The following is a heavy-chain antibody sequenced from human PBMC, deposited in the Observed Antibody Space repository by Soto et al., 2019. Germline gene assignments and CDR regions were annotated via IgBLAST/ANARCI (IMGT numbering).Heavy chain of an antibody. J-gene: IGHJ4*02. CDR2: ISAYNGNT. CDR3: ARGPGSGWYDY. D-gene: IGHD6-19*01. V-gene: IGHV1-18*01. Sequence: VKACCKAPGYTYTSYGISWVRQAPGQGLEWMGWISAYNGNTNYAQKLQGRVTMTTDTSTSTAYMELRSLRSDDTAVYYCARGPGSGWYDYWGQGTLVTVSS. CDR1: GYTYTSYG.